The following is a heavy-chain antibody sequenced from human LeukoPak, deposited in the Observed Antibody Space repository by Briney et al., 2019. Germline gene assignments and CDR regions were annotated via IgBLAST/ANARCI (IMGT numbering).Heavy chain of an antibody. CDR2: ISSNGGST. J-gene: IGHJ4*02. CDR1: GFTFRSFA. D-gene: IGHD6-6*01. CDR3: VKVGEYSSSVGGDIFDY. Sequence: PGGSLRLSCSASGFTFRSFAMFWVRQAPGKGLGYVSAISSNGGSTYYADSVKGRFTISRDNSKNTLYLQMSSLRAEDTAVYYCVKVGEYSSSVGGDIFDYWGQGTLVTVSS. V-gene: IGHV3-64D*09.